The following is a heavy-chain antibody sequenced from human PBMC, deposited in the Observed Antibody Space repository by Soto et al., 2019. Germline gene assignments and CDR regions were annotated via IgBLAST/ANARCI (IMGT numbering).Heavy chain of an antibody. Sequence: ASVKVSCKASGYAFASYGISWVRQAPGQGLEWMAWISAYSAKTNYAQKLQGRVTMTTDTSTSTAYMELRSLRSDDTAVYYCARDLRMVAAATIGRWFDPWGQGTMVTVSS. V-gene: IGHV1-18*01. D-gene: IGHD2-15*01. CDR3: ARDLRMVAAATIGRWFDP. CDR2: ISAYSAKT. CDR1: GYAFASYG. J-gene: IGHJ5*02.